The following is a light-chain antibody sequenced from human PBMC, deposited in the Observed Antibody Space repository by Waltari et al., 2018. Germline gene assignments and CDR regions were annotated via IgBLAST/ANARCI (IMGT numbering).Light chain of an antibody. J-gene: IGLJ2*01. CDR1: SSDSGGYEY. CDR2: YVN. Sequence: SALTQPDSVSGSPGQSITISCSGISSDSGGYEYVSWYQQHPGKAPKVIIYYVNNRPSGVSQRFSGSNSGVSASLTMSGLRAEDEADYYCSSFTSSTTGIFGGGTKVTVL. CDR3: SSFTSSTTGI. V-gene: IGLV2-14*03.